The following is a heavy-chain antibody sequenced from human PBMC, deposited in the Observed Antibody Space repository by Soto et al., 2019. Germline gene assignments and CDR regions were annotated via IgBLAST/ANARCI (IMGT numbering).Heavy chain of an antibody. CDR3: ARDHGVGVELLDY. CDR1: VYTFTSYY. J-gene: IGHJ4*02. D-gene: IGHD1-7*01. CDR2: INPSGGST. V-gene: IGHV1-46*01. Sequence: SVKVSCKASVYTFTSYYMHCVRQAPGQGLEWMGIINPSGGSTSYAQKLQGRVTMNRDTSTSTVYMELNSLRSGDTAVYYCARDHGVGVELLDYWGQGTLVTVSS.